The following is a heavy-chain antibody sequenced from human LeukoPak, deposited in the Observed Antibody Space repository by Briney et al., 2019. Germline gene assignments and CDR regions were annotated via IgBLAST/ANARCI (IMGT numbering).Heavy chain of an antibody. J-gene: IGHJ3*02. CDR1: GYTLTELS. CDR3: ATAALMIVVVGDAFDI. CDR2: FDPEDGET. V-gene: IGHV1-24*01. D-gene: IGHD3-22*01. Sequence: GASVKVSCKVSGYTLTELSMHWVRQAPGKGLEWMGGFDPEDGETIYAQKFQGRVTMTEDTSTDTAYMELSSLRSEDTAVYYCATAALMIVVVGDAFDIWGQGTMVTVSS.